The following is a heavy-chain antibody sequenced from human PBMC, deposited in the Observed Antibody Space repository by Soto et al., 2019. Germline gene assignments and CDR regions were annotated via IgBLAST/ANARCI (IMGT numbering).Heavy chain of an antibody. CDR3: ARVKVTGQWLVLTPPDY. V-gene: IGHV1-18*01. CDR1: GYTFTSYG. J-gene: IGHJ4*02. D-gene: IGHD6-19*01. Sequence: QVQLVQSGAEVKKPGASVKVSCKASGYTFTSYGISWVRQAPGQGLEWMGWISAYNGNTNHAQKLQGRVTMTTDTSTSTAYMELRSLRSDDTAVYYCARVKVTGQWLVLTPPDYWGQGTLVTVSS. CDR2: ISAYNGNT.